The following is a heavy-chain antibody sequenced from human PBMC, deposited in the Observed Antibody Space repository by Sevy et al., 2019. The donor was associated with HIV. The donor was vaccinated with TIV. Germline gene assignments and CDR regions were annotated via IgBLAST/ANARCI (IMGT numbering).Heavy chain of an antibody. Sequence: GGSLRLSCAASGFTFSSYAMHWVRQAPGKGLEWVAVISYDGSNKYYADSVKGRFTISRDNSKNTLYLQMNSLRAEETAVYYCARDPPDGYIGPDAFDIWGQGTMVTVSS. J-gene: IGHJ3*02. CDR1: GFTFSSYA. CDR2: ISYDGSNK. CDR3: ARDPPDGYIGPDAFDI. D-gene: IGHD5-12*01. V-gene: IGHV3-30-3*01.